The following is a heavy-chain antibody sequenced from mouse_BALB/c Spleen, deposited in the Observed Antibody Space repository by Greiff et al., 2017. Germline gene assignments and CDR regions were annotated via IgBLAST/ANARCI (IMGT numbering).Heavy chain of an antibody. V-gene: IGHV5-17*02. J-gene: IGHJ4*01. CDR1: GFTFSSFG. CDR3: ARSHYRYDEGYYAMDY. D-gene: IGHD2-14*01. Sequence: EVMLVESGGGLVQPGGSRKLSCAASGFTFSSFGMHWVRQAPEKGLEWVAYISSGSSTIYYADTVKGRFTISRDNPKNTLFLQMTSLRSEDTAMYYCARSHYRYDEGYYAMDYWGQGTSVTVSS. CDR2: ISSGSSTI.